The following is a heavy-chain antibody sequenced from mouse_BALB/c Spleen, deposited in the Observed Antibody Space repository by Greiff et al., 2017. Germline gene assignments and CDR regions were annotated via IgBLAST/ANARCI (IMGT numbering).Heavy chain of an antibody. CDR3: ARSDYDDAGAY. D-gene: IGHD2-4*01. V-gene: IGHV1S137*01. J-gene: IGHJ3*01. CDR1: GYTFTDYA. CDR2: ISTYYGDA. Sequence: VQLQESGAELVRPGVSVKLSCKGSGYTFTDYAMHWVKQSHAKSLEWIGVISTYYGDASYNQKFKGKATMTVDKSSSTAYMELARLTSEDSAIYYCARSDYDDAGAYWGQGTPVTVSA.